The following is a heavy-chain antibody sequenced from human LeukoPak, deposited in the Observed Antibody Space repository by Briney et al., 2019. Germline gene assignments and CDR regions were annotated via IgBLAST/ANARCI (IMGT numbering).Heavy chain of an antibody. CDR2: ISSSGDIS. J-gene: IGHJ4*02. CDR1: GFTFSTYE. D-gene: IGHD6-19*01. V-gene: IGHV3-48*03. CDR3: ARLAVAGQYTDY. Sequence: PGGSLRLSCAASGFTFSTYEMNWGRQAPGKGLEWVTYISSSGDISYYADSVKGRFTFSRDNARNSLYLQMNSLRAEDTAIYYCARLAVAGQYTDYWGQGTLVTVSS.